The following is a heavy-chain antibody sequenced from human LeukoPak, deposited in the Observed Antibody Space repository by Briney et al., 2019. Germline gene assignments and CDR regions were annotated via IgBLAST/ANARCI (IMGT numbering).Heavy chain of an antibody. CDR3: ARDRDYDILTGASGHDY. CDR1: GGSFSDYY. Sequence: SETLSLTCAVYGGSFSDYYWSWIRQPPGKGLEWIGEINHSGSTNYNPSLKSRVTISVDTSKNQFSLKLSSMTAADTAVYYCARDRDYDILTGASGHDYWGQGTLVTVSS. CDR2: INHSGST. D-gene: IGHD3-9*01. J-gene: IGHJ4*02. V-gene: IGHV4-34*01.